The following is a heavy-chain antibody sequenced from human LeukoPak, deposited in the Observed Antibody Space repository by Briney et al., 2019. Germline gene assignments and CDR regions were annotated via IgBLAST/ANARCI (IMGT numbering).Heavy chain of an antibody. CDR3: ARGHYPRDRFDP. J-gene: IGHJ5*02. D-gene: IGHD1-26*01. CDR1: GYTFTSYD. CDR2: MNPNSGNT. V-gene: IGHV1-8*03. Sequence: ASVKVSCKASGYTFTSYDINWVRQATGQGLEWMGWMNPNSGNTGYAQKFQGRVTITRKTSISTAYMELSSLRSEDTAVYYCARGHYPRDRFDPWGQGTLVTVSS.